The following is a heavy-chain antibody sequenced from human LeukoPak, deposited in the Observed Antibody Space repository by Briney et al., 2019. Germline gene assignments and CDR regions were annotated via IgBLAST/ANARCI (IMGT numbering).Heavy chain of an antibody. Sequence: PGGSLRLSCEASGFTFRSYAMSWVRQAPGKGLEWVSAISGSGENTYYADSVKGRFTISRDNAKNSLYLQMNSLRAEDTALYYCAKDSWGSGGPHDYWGQGTLVTVSS. CDR2: ISGSGENT. D-gene: IGHD7-27*01. V-gene: IGHV3-23*01. CDR3: AKDSWGSGGPHDY. CDR1: GFTFRSYA. J-gene: IGHJ4*02.